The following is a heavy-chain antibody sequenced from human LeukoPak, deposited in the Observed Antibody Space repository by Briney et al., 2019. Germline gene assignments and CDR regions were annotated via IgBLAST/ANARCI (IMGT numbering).Heavy chain of an antibody. CDR2: IIPILGIA. D-gene: IGHD3-22*01. J-gene: IGHJ6*02. CDR1: GGTFSSYA. Sequence: GSSVKVSCKASGGTFSSYAISWVRQAPGQGLEWMGRIIPILGIANYAQKFQGRVTITADKSTSTAYMELSSLRSEDTAVYYCAREVSRYYDSSGYYTITDGMDVWGQGTTVTVSS. V-gene: IGHV1-69*04. CDR3: AREVSRYYDSSGYYTITDGMDV.